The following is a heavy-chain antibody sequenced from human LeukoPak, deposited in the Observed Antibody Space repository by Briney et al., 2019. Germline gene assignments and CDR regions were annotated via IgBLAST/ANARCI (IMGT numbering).Heavy chain of an antibody. CDR1: GFTVNNYY. D-gene: IGHD3-10*01. CDR3: AREAYGYYFDY. V-gene: IGHV3-53*01. Sequence: GGSLRLSCAASGFTVNNYYMTWVRQAPGKGLKWVSVIYRSGNTYYADSVKGRFTISRDTSKNTLYLQMNSLRGEDTAVYYCAREAYGYYFDYWGQGTLVTVSS. CDR2: IYRSGNT. J-gene: IGHJ4*02.